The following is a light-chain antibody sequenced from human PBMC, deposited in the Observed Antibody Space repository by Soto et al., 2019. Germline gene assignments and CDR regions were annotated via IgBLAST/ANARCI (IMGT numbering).Light chain of an antibody. V-gene: IGKV1-39*01. CDR3: QQSDNAPNT. Sequence: DIQMTQSPSSLSASVGDRVTITCRASQSISTYLNWYQQKPGKAPNLLIYTASSLQSGVPSRFSGSGSGTDFTLTISDLQPEDFATYYCQQSDNAPNTFGGGTKV. CDR1: QSISTY. J-gene: IGKJ4*01. CDR2: TAS.